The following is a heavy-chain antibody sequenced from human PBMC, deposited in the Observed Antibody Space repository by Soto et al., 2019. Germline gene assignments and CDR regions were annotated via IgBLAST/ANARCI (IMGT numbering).Heavy chain of an antibody. CDR3: ARLVGRNRYCSGGSCATGFDY. J-gene: IGHJ4*02. D-gene: IGHD2-15*01. V-gene: IGHV4-59*08. CDR1: GDSICSYD. Sequence: PSETLALTCTVSGDSICSYDWSWIRQPPGKGLEWIGYIYYSGSTNYNPSLKSRVTISVDTSKNQFSLKLSSVTAADTAVYYCARLVGRNRYCSGGSCATGFDYWGQGTLVTVSS. CDR2: IYYSGST.